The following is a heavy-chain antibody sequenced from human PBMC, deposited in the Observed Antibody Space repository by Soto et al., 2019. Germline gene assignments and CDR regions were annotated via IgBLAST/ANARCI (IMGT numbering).Heavy chain of an antibody. J-gene: IGHJ6*03. Sequence: ASVKVSCKASGYTFTSYGISWVRQAPGQGLEWMGWISAYNGNTNYAQKLQGRVTMTTDTSTSTAYMELRSLRSDDTAVYYCARKVYDFWSGYYTRPYMDVWGKGTTVTVSS. D-gene: IGHD3-3*01. CDR1: GYTFTSYG. CDR2: ISAYNGNT. CDR3: ARKVYDFWSGYYTRPYMDV. V-gene: IGHV1-18*01.